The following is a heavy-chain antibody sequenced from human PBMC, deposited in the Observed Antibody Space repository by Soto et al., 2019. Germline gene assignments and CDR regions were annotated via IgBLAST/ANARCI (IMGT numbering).Heavy chain of an antibody. CDR3: ARDDYVWGSYRWGTGIFDY. CDR2: INPNSGGT. CDR1: GYTFTGYY. V-gene: IGHV1-2*02. D-gene: IGHD3-16*02. J-gene: IGHJ4*02. Sequence: QVQLVQSGAEVKKPGASVKVSCKASGYTFTGYYMHWVRQAPGQGLEWMGWINPNSGGTNYAQKFQGRVTMTRDTSISTAYMELSRLRSDDTAVYYCARDDYVWGSYRWGTGIFDYWGQGTLVTVSS.